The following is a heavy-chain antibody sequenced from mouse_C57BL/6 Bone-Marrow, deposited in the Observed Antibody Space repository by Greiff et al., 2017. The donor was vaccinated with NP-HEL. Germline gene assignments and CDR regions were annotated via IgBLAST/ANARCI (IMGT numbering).Heavy chain of an antibody. Sequence: VQLQQSGPELVKPGASVKLSKASGYTFTSYDINWVKQRPGQGLEWIGWIYPRDGSTKYNEKFKGKATLTVDTSSSTAYMELHSLTSEDSAVYFCARVGIYYDYFPFAYWGQGTLVTVSA. CDR2: IYPRDGST. CDR1: GYTFTSYD. V-gene: IGHV1-85*01. D-gene: IGHD2-4*01. J-gene: IGHJ3*01. CDR3: ARVGIYYDYFPFAY.